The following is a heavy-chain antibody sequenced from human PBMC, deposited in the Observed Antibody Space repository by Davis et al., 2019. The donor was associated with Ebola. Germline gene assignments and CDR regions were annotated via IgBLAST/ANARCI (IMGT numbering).Heavy chain of an antibody. D-gene: IGHD3-22*01. CDR1: GFTFSSYA. CDR3: AKGYYYDSTGYYMEYYFDS. CDR2: ISGSSSKI. J-gene: IGHJ4*02. V-gene: IGHV3-23*01. Sequence: GESLKISCAASGFTFSSYAMSWVRQAPGKGLEWVSGISGSSSKIYYADSVKGRFTISRDNSKNILYLQMSSLRADDTALYYCAKGYYYDSTGYYMEYYFDSWGQGTLVTVSS.